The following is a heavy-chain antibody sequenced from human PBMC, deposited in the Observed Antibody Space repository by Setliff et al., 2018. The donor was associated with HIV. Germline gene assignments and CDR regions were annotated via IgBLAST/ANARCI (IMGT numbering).Heavy chain of an antibody. V-gene: IGHV1-18*04. CDR3: AKADCTSSSCYSPFNA. CDR1: GYNFLSYG. D-gene: IGHD3-22*01. CDR2: ISAYKGNT. Sequence: RASVKVSCKAAGYNFLSYGFSWVRQAPGQGFQWMGWISAYKGNTIYAQKLQGRVTMTTDTSTSTVYMELRSLTSDNTAVYYCAKADCTSSSCYSPFNAWGPGTMVTVSS. J-gene: IGHJ3*01.